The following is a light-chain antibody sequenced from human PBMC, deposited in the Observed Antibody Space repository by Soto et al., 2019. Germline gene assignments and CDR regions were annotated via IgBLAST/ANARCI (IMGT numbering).Light chain of an antibody. CDR2: GAS. J-gene: IGKJ4*01. V-gene: IGKV3-15*01. CDR3: HQYDTWLT. CDR1: QSVSSK. Sequence: EIVMTQSPATLSVSPGDGATLSCRASQSVSSKLAWYQQKPGQAPRLLIYGASTRATGIPARFSGSGSGTEFTLTISCLQSEDSAVYYCHQYDTWLTFGGGTKVDIK.